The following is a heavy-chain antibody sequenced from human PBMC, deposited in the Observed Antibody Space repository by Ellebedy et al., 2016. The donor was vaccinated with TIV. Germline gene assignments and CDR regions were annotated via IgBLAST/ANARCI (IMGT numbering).Heavy chain of an antibody. CDR2: INQDGSQK. J-gene: IGHJ3*02. D-gene: IGHD7-27*01. CDR3: ARDMAWGNERVIDAFDI. Sequence: GGSLRLSCAASRFSFSSYWMSWVRQAPGEGLEWVANINQDGSQKYYVDSVTGRFTISRDNVMNLLYLQMNSLRAEDTAVYYCARDMAWGNERVIDAFDIWGQGTMVTVSS. V-gene: IGHV3-7*01. CDR1: RFSFSSYW.